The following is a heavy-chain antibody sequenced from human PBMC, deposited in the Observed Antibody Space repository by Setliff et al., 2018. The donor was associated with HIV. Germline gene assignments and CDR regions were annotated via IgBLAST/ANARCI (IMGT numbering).Heavy chain of an antibody. D-gene: IGHD6-13*01. J-gene: IGHJ4*02. CDR1: GGSFSGYY. Sequence: PSETLSLTCAVYGGSFSGYYWSWIRQPPGKGLEWIGEITHRGITDYNPSLKSRVTISVDTSKNQFSLSLSSVTAADTAVYYCARLPDINSWPFDYWARGTLVTVSS. CDR2: ITHRGIT. CDR3: ARLPDINSWPFDY. V-gene: IGHV4-34*01.